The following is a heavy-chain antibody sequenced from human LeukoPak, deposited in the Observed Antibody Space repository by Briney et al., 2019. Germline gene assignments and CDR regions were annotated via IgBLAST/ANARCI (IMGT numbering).Heavy chain of an antibody. CDR1: GGSISSYY. CDR2: IYYSGST. V-gene: IGHV4-59*12. D-gene: IGHD3-22*01. J-gene: IGHJ3*01. Sequence: SETLSLTCTVPGGSISSYYWSWIRQPPGKGLEWIGYIYYSGSTNYNPSLKSRVTISVDTSKNQFSLKLSSVTAADTAVYYCARPIYDSSGYNNWGQGTMVTVSS. CDR3: ARPIYDSSGYNN.